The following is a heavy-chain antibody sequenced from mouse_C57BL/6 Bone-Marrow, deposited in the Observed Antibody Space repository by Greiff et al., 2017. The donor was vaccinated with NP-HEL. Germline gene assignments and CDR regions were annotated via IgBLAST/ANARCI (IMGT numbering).Heavy chain of an antibody. CDR3: AMKTLWNYSNFRYYYAMDY. J-gene: IGHJ4*01. CDR1: GYTFTSYW. CDR2: IHPSDSDT. V-gene: IGHV1-74*01. Sequence: QVQLQQPGAELVKPGASVKVSCKASGYTFTSYWMHWVKQRPGQGLEWIGRIHPSDSDTNYNQKFKGKATLTVDKSSSTAYMQLSSLTSEDSAVYYCAMKTLWNYSNFRYYYAMDYWGQGTSVTVSS. D-gene: IGHD2-5*01.